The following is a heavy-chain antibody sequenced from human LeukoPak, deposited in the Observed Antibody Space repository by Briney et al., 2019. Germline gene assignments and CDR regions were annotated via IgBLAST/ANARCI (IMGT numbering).Heavy chain of an antibody. V-gene: IGHV4-34*01. D-gene: IGHD6-13*01. CDR3: ARVAAAGTDPGAFDV. J-gene: IGHJ3*01. CDR1: GGSFSAYY. Sequence: SETLSLTCAVYGGSFSAYYWSWIRQPPGKGLEWIGEINHSANTNYSPSLKSRLTISVDTSKNQFSLSLSSVTAADTAVYYCARVAAAGTDPGAFDVWGQGIMVTVSS. CDR2: INHSANT.